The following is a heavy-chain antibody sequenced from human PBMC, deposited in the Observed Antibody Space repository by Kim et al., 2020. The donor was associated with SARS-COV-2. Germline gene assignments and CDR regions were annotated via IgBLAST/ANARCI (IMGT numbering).Heavy chain of an antibody. Sequence: GGSPRLSCAASGFTFSSYSMNWVRQAPGKGLEWVSSISSSSSYIYYADSVKGRFTISRDNAKNSLYLQMNSLRAEDTAVYYCARGGWYNWNEGVNWFDPWGQGTLVTVSS. D-gene: IGHD1-1*01. CDR1: GFTFSSYS. CDR2: ISSSSSYI. V-gene: IGHV3-21*01. J-gene: IGHJ5*02. CDR3: ARGGWYNWNEGVNWFDP.